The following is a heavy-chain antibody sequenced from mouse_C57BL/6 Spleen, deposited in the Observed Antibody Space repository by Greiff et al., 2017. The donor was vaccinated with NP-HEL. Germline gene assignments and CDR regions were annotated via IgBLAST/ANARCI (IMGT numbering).Heavy chain of an antibody. Sequence: VQLQQSGPVLVKPGASVKMSCKASGYTFTDYYMNWVKQSHGKSLEWIGVINPYNGGTSYNQKFKGKATFTADTSSNTAYMQLSSLTTEDSAIYYCARGGVVATKAMDYWGQGTSVTVSS. CDR1: GYTFTDYY. D-gene: IGHD1-1*01. J-gene: IGHJ4*01. CDR2: INPYNGGT. CDR3: ARGGVVATKAMDY. V-gene: IGHV1-19*01.